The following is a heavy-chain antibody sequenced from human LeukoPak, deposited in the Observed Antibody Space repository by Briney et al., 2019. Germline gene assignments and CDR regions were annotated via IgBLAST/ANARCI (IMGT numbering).Heavy chain of an antibody. CDR3: ARGRSSSSWFAFFDY. J-gene: IGHJ4*02. CDR2: INHSGST. D-gene: IGHD6-13*01. V-gene: IGHV4-34*01. Sequence: SETLSLTCAVYGGSFSGYYWSWIRQPPGKGLEWIGEINHSGSTNYNPSLKSRVTISVDTSKNQFSLKLSSVTAADTAVYYCARGRSSSSWFAFFDYWGQGTLVTVSS. CDR1: GGSFSGYY.